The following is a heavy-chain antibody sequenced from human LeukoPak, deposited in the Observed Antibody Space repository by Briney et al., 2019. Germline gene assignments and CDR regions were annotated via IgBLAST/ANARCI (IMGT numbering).Heavy chain of an antibody. CDR1: GGSISSGSYY. V-gene: IGHV4-61*02. Sequence: SQTLSLTXTVSGGSISSGSYYWSWIRQPAGKGLEWIGRIYTSGSTNYNPSLKSRVTISVDTSKNQFSLKLSSVTAADTAVYYCAGSDFWSGYYTRFDYWGQGTLVTVSS. CDR2: IYTSGST. CDR3: AGSDFWSGYYTRFDY. J-gene: IGHJ4*02. D-gene: IGHD3-3*01.